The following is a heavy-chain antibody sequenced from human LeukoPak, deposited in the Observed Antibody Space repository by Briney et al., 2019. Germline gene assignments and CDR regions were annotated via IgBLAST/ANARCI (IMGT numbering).Heavy chain of an antibody. CDR1: GGSVSSGSYY. CDR3: ARLLGYCSGGSYCYYFDY. D-gene: IGHD2-15*01. Sequence: PSETLSLTCTVSGGSVSSGSYYWSWIRQPPGKGLEWIGYIYYSGSTNYNPSLKSRVTMSVDTSKNQFSLKLSSVTAADTAVYYWARLLGYCSGGSYCYYFDYWGQGTLVTVSS. V-gene: IGHV4-61*01. CDR2: IYYSGST. J-gene: IGHJ4*02.